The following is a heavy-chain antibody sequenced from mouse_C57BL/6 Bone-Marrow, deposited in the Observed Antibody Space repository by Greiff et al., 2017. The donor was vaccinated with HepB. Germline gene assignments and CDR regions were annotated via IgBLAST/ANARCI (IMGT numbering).Heavy chain of an antibody. CDR1: GYTFTGYW. CDR3: ARGAVYYGSSYDWYFGV. V-gene: IGHV1-9*01. D-gene: IGHD1-1*01. CDR2: ILPGSGST. Sequence: QVQLQQSGAELMKPGASVKLSCKATGYTFTGYWIEWVKQRPGHGLEWIGEILPGSGSTNYNEKFKGKATFTADTSSNTAYMQLSSLTTEDSAIYYCARGAVYYGSSYDWYFGVWGTGTTVTVSS. J-gene: IGHJ1*03.